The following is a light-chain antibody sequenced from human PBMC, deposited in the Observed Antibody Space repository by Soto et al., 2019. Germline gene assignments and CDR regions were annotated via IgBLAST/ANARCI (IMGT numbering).Light chain of an antibody. CDR3: QQLNTYPLT. V-gene: IGKV3-20*01. Sequence: EIVLTQSPGTLSLSPGERATLSCRASQSVSSSYLAWYQQKPGQAPRLLIYGASSRATGIPDRFSGSGSGTDFTLTISRLEPEDFAVYYCQQLNTYPLTFAGGTKVEIK. CDR1: QSVSSSY. CDR2: GAS. J-gene: IGKJ4*01.